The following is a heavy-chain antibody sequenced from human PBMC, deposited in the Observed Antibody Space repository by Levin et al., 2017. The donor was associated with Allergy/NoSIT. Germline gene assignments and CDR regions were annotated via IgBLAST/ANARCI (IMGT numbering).Heavy chain of an antibody. CDR1: GGSIRRANC. Sequence: SETLSLPCAVSGGSIRRANCWSWVRQPPGKGLEWIGEIYHSGSTNYNPSLKSRVTISVDKSKNQFSLKLSSVTAADTAVYYCARDRGNYDSSGYYFDYWGQGTLVTVSS. D-gene: IGHD3-22*01. CDR2: IYHSGST. V-gene: IGHV4-4*02. CDR3: ARDRGNYDSSGYYFDY. J-gene: IGHJ4*02.